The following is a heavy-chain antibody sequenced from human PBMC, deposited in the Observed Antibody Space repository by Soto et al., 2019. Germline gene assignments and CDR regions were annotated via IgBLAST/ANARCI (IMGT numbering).Heavy chain of an antibody. CDR2: INPNSGGT. CDR1: GYTFTGYY. J-gene: IGHJ4*02. CDR3: ARENYDFWSGNDY. D-gene: IGHD3-3*01. Sequence: ASVKVSCKASGYTFTGYYMHWVRQAPGQGLEWMGWINPNSGGTNYAQKFQGRVTMTRDTSISTAYMELSRLRSDDTAVYYCARENYDFWSGNDYWGQGTRVTVSS. V-gene: IGHV1-2*02.